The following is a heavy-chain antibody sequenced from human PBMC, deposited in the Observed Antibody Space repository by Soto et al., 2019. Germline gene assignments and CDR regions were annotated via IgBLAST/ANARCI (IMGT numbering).Heavy chain of an antibody. D-gene: IGHD3-22*01. V-gene: IGHV1-46*01. Sequence: GASVKVSCKASGSTFPSTWIHWVRQAPGQGLEWMGIINPYGGAATYAEKFQGRVTMTRDTSTATDYMELSSLRSEDTAMYYCARDRSHSSAYWLLDYWGQGSQVTVSS. J-gene: IGHJ4*02. CDR2: INPYGGAA. CDR3: ARDRSHSSAYWLLDY. CDR1: GSTFPSTW.